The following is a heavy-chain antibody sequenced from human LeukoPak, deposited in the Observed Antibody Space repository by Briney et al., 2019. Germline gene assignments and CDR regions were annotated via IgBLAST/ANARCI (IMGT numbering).Heavy chain of an antibody. CDR1: GFTIAGYA. CDR3: ATEVVMIFGVVGY. V-gene: IGHV3-49*04. D-gene: IGHD3-3*01. J-gene: IGHJ4*02. Sequence: TLSLTCTASGFTIAGYALSWVRQGPGQGWEYMSFVRSNAYGGTTEYAPSLKGRFTISRDASTSTLYLQMSSLKTDDTAVYYCATEVVMIFGVVGYWGQGTLVTVSS. CDR2: VRSNAYGGTT.